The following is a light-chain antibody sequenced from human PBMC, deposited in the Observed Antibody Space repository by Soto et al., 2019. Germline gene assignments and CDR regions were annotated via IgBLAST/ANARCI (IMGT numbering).Light chain of an antibody. CDR1: QSVSSSY. CDR3: QHYDTSPRP. V-gene: IGKV3-20*01. CDR2: GAS. J-gene: IGKJ1*01. Sequence: EIVLTQSPGTLSLSPGERATLSCRASQSVSSSYLVWYQQKPGQAPRLLIYGASSRATGIPDRFSGSGSGTDFTLTISRLEPEDFAVYYCQHYDTSPRPFGQGTKVEIK.